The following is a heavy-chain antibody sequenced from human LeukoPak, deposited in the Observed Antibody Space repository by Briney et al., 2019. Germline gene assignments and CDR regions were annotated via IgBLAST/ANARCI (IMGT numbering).Heavy chain of an antibody. V-gene: IGHV4-4*07. D-gene: IGHD3-10*01. CDR3: ARVRPGRRGFGELLYPNWFDP. CDR1: GGSISSYY. CDR2: IYTSGST. J-gene: IGHJ5*02. Sequence: KPSETLSLTCTVSGGSISSYYWSWIRQPAGKRLEWIGRIYTSGSTNYNPSLKSRVTMSVDTSKNQFSLKLSSVTAADTAVYYCARVRPGRRGFGELLYPNWFDPWGQGTLVTVSS.